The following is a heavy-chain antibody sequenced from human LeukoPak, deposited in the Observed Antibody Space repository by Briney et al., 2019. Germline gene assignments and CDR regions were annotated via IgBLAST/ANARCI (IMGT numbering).Heavy chain of an antibody. Sequence: GGSLRLSCTVSGFTVSSNSMSWVRQAPGKGLEWVSFIYSDNTHYSDSVKGRFTISRDNSKNTLYLQMNSLRAEDTAVYYCARGEATIGEYYYYYYYMDVWGEGTTVTISS. D-gene: IGHD5-12*01. CDR3: ARGEATIGEYYYYYYYMDV. V-gene: IGHV3-53*01. CDR1: GFTVSSNS. CDR2: IYSDNT. J-gene: IGHJ6*03.